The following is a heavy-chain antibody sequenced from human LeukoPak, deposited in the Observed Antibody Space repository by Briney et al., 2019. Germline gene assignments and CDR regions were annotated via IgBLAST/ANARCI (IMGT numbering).Heavy chain of an antibody. CDR3: ARGCGSTSCSTGNLDY. Sequence: SQTLSLTCTVSGGTITSGAFSWSWIRQPPGKGLEWIGYIFHSGNIYYNPSLKSRVTISIDRSKNQFSLRLSSVTAADTAVYYCARGCGSTSCSTGNLDYWGQGTLVTVSS. D-gene: IGHD2-2*01. CDR1: GGTITSGAFS. V-gene: IGHV4-30-2*01. J-gene: IGHJ4*02. CDR2: IFHSGNI.